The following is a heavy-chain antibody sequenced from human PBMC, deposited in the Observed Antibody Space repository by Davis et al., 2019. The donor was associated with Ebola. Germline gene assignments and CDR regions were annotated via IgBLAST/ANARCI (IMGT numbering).Heavy chain of an antibody. CDR2: ISAYNGNT. V-gene: IGHV1-18*01. J-gene: IGHJ6*02. Sequence: ASVKVSCKASGYTFTSYGISWVRQAPGQGLEWMGWISAYNGNTNYAQKVQGRVTMTTDTSTSTAYMELRSLRSDDTAVYYCARDNGGSSPHYYYYYYGMDVWGQGTTVTVSS. CDR1: GYTFTSYG. CDR3: ARDNGGSSPHYYYYYYGMDV. D-gene: IGHD6-6*01.